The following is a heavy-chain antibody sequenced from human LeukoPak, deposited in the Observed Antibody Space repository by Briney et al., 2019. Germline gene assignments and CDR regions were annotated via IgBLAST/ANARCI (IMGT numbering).Heavy chain of an antibody. CDR3: ARDLGYYGSGSYYNWFDP. D-gene: IGHD3-10*01. J-gene: IGHJ5*02. Sequence: SVKVSCKASGYTFTSYGISWVRQAPGQGLEWMGRIIPILGIANYAQKFQGRVTITADKSTSTAYMELSSLRSEDTAVYYCARDLGYYGSGSYYNWFDPWGQGTLVTVSS. CDR1: GYTFTSYG. CDR2: IIPILGIA. V-gene: IGHV1-69*04.